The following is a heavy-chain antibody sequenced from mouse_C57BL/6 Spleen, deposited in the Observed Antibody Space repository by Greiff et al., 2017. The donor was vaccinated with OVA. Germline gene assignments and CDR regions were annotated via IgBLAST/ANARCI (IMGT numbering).Heavy chain of an antibody. CDR2: IDPSDSYT. D-gene: IGHD2-3*01. V-gene: IGHV1-50*01. CDR1: GYTFTSYW. Sequence: QVQLQQPGAELVKPGASVKLSCKASGYTFTSYWMQWVKQRPGQGLEWIGEIDPSDSYTNYNQKFKGKATLTVDTSSSTAYMQLSSLTSEDSAVYYCARGIDGYSAYWGQGTLVTVSA. CDR3: ARGIDGYSAY. J-gene: IGHJ3*01.